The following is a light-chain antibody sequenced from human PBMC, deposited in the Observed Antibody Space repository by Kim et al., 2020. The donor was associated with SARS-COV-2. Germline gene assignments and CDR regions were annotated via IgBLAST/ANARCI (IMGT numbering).Light chain of an antibody. Sequence: QLVLTQSPSASASLGASVKLTCTLSSGHISYAIAWHQQQPEKGPRYLMKVNSDGSHSKGDGIPDRFSGSSSGAERYLTISSLQSEDEADYYCQTWGTGIVVFGGGTQLTVL. V-gene: IGLV4-69*01. CDR1: SGHISYA. CDR2: VNSDGSH. J-gene: IGLJ2*01. CDR3: QTWGTGIVV.